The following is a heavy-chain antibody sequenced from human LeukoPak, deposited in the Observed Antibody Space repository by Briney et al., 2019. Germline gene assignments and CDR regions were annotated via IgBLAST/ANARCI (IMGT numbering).Heavy chain of an antibody. J-gene: IGHJ4*02. Sequence: GGSLRLSCVASDFIFSSYWMTWVRQAPGKGLEWVANIKQDGSGKYYVDSVKGRFTISRDNAKNSLYLQMNSLRAEDTAVYYCARRYFDYWGQGTLVTVSS. CDR3: ARRYFDY. CDR2: IKQDGSGK. V-gene: IGHV3-7*03. CDR1: DFIFSSYW.